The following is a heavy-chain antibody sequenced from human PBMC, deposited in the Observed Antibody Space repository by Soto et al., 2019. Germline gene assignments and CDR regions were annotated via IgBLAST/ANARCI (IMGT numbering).Heavy chain of an antibody. CDR2: AYYSGST. CDR1: GGPISRSNYY. V-gene: IGHV4-39*01. Sequence: QLQLQESGPGLVKPSETLSLTCTVSGGPISRSNYYWGWIRQPPGSGLEWIGSAYYSGSTYYNPSLKSRVTISVDTSKNQISLKLSSVTAADTAVYYCASGVAGYFDYWGQGTLVTVSS. CDR3: ASGVAGYFDY. J-gene: IGHJ4*02. D-gene: IGHD6-19*01.